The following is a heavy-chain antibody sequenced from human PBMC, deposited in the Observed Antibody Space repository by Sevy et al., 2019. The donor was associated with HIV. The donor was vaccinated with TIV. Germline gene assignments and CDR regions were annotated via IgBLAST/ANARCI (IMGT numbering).Heavy chain of an antibody. CDR3: TRNGGAFDNGFDP. D-gene: IGHD2-8*01. CDR2: ISSSGSSI. J-gene: IGHJ5*02. Sequence: GGSLRLSCAASGFSFSSYPMNWVRQAPGKGLEWVSKISSSGSSIYYADSVKGRFTISRDNAKNSLNLQMNSLRAEDTAVYYCTRNGGAFDNGFDPWGQGTLVTVSS. V-gene: IGHV3-48*03. CDR1: GFSFSSYP.